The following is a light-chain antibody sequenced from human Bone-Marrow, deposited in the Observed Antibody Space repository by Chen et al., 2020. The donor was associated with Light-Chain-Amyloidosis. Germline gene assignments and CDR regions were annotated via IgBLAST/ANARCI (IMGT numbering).Light chain of an antibody. Sequence: DIVMTQSPLSLPVTPGEPASISCRSSQSLLHRNGYNYLDWYLQKPGQSPQLVIYLGSNRASGVPDRFSGSGSGTDFTLKISRVEAEDVGIYYCMQALQGPPTFGQGTKVEIK. CDR3: MQALQGPPT. V-gene: IGKV2-28*01. CDR1: QSLLHRNGYNY. J-gene: IGKJ1*01. CDR2: LGS.